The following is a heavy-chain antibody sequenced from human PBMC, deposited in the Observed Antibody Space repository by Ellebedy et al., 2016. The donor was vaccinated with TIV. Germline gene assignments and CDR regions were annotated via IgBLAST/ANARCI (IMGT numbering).Heavy chain of an antibody. CDR2: IRQDGTEK. D-gene: IGHD6-13*01. Sequence: PGGSLRLSCAASGFTFSSYWMSWVRQAPGKGLEWVANIRQDGTEKYYVDSVKGRFTISRDNAENSLSLQMNSLRAEDTAMYYCAKMDGTGYSSSWFESGFDDWGQGTLVIVSS. CDR3: AKMDGTGYSSSWFESGFDD. CDR1: GFTFSSYW. J-gene: IGHJ4*02. V-gene: IGHV3-7*03.